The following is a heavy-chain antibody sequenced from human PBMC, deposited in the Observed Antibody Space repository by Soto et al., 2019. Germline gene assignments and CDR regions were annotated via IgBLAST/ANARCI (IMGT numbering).Heavy chain of an antibody. CDR1: GGSFRGYY. Sequence: LEIRSLAYAVYGGSFRGYYWSWIRQPPGKGLEWIGEINHSGSTNYNPSLKSRVTISVDTSKNQFSLKLSSVTAADKAVYYCASGWSIGLCYYGMDGWGQGTTVT. V-gene: IGHV4-34*01. D-gene: IGHD1-26*01. J-gene: IGHJ6*02. CDR3: ASGWSIGLCYYGMDG. CDR2: INHSGST.